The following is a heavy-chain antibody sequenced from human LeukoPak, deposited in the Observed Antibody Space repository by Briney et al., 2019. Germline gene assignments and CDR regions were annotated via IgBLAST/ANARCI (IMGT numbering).Heavy chain of an antibody. D-gene: IGHD2-2*02. CDR2: TYDSGST. Sequence: SETLSLTCTVSGGSVTTYYWSWIRQPPGKGLEWIGYTYDSGSTNYNPSLKSRVTISEDTSKRQFSLKLRSVTAADTAVYYCARVVGRYCSSTSCYIDYWGQGTLVTVSS. V-gene: IGHV4-59*02. CDR1: GGSVTTYY. CDR3: ARVVGRYCSSTSCYIDY. J-gene: IGHJ4*02.